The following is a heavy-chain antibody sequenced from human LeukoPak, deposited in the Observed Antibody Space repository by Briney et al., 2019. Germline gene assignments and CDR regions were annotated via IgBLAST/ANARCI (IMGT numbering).Heavy chain of an antibody. CDR2: IYSSVNT. V-gene: IGHV4-59*01. J-gene: IGHJ6*01. CDR1: GGSINNYY. CDR3: AGSAARNYGMDV. D-gene: IGHD6-6*01. Sequence: SETLSLTCTVSGGSINNYYWSWIRQPPGKGLEWIGNIYSSVNTKYNPALKSRVTISADTSKQQFFLKLTFVTAADTAGYYCAGSAARNYGMDVWGQGNTVTVFS.